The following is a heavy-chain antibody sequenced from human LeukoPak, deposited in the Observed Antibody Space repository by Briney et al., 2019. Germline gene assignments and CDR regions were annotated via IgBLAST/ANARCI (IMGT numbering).Heavy chain of an antibody. Sequence: ASEIPSLTCTVSGGSVSSGSYYWSWIRQPPGKGLEWIGYIYYSGSTNYNPSLKSRVTISVDTSKNQFSLQLSSVTAADTAVYYCARIHRYCSGGACYVLDNWGQGTLVAVSS. CDR2: IYYSGST. CDR1: GGSVSSGSYY. J-gene: IGHJ4*02. V-gene: IGHV4-61*01. D-gene: IGHD2-15*01. CDR3: ARIHRYCSGGACYVLDN.